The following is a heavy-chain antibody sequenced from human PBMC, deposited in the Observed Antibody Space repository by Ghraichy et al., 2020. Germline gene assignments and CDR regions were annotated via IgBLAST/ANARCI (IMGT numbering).Heavy chain of an antibody. CDR3: VREHCSTTNCYGWWHLDL. J-gene: IGHJ2*01. Sequence: GGSLRLSCVVSGFTFSNYDMHWVRQVAGKGLEWVSSIGVTGDTYYTDSVKGRFTISRENAMNSLFLQMNSLRAGDTAVYYCVREHCSTTNCYGWWHLDLWGRGTLVTVSS. CDR2: IGVTGDT. CDR1: GFTFSNYD. D-gene: IGHD2-2*01. V-gene: IGHV3-13*01.